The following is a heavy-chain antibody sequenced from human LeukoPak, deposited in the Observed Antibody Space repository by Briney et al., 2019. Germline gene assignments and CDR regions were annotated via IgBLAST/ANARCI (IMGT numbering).Heavy chain of an antibody. V-gene: IGHV6-1*01. CDR2: TYYRSKWYN. CDR3: ARDRTTVVTYYYYYYMDV. J-gene: IGHJ6*03. D-gene: IGHD4-23*01. CDR1: GDSVSSNSAA. Sequence: SQTLSLTCAISGDSVSSNSAAWNWIRQSPSRGLEWLGRTYYRSKWYNDYAVSVKSRITINPDTSKNQFSLQLNSVTPEDTAVYYCARDRTTVVTYYYYYYMDVWGKGTTVTVSS.